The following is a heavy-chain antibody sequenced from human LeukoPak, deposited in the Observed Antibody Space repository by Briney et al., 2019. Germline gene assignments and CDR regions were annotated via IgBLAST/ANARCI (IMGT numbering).Heavy chain of an antibody. D-gene: IGHD3-16*01. V-gene: IGHV4-39*01. CDR1: GGSISSSNYY. CDR3: ARHRPGERKFDP. CDR2: IYYTGST. Sequence: SKTLSLTCTVSGGSISSSNYYWGWIRQPPGKGLEWIGSIYYTGSTYNNPYLKSRVTISVDTSTNQFSLRLSSVTAAVTAVYYCARHRPGERKFDPWGQGTLVTVSS. J-gene: IGHJ5*02.